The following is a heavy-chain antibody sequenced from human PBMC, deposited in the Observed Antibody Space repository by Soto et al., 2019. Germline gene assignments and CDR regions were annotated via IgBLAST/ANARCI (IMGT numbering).Heavy chain of an antibody. CDR1: GGSISSSSYY. CDR3: ARQGRGDFWSGYNWFDP. V-gene: IGHV4-39*01. CDR2: IYYSGST. J-gene: IGHJ5*02. Sequence: KTSETLSLTCTVSGGSISSSSYYWGWIRQPPGKGLEWIGSIYYSGSTYYNPSLKSRVTISVDTSKNQFSLKLSSVTAADTAVYYCARQGRGDFWSGYNWFDPWGQGTLVTVS. D-gene: IGHD3-3*01.